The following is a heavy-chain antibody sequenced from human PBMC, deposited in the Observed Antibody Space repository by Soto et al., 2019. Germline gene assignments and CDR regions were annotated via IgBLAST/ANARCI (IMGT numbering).Heavy chain of an antibody. CDR1: GYSFRTHG. J-gene: IGHJ5*02. CDR3: ARDLGYCNSSGCFRNWFDP. V-gene: IGHV1-18*01. CDR2: ISTYDDKT. D-gene: IGHD2-15*01. Sequence: QVQLVQSGAEVKTPGASVKVSCRASGYSFRTHGISWVRQAPGQGLEWMGWISTYDDKTNFPQKFQGRITMTTDTSTSTAYMEQRSLRSDDTAVYFCARDLGYCNSSGCFRNWFDPWGQGTLVTVSS.